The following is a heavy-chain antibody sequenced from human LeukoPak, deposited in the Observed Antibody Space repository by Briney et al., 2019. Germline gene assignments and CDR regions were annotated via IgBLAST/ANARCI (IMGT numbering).Heavy chain of an antibody. V-gene: IGHV4-4*09. CDR1: GGSISSYY. D-gene: IGHD5-12*01. J-gene: IGHJ5*02. CDR2: IYTSGST. CDR3: ARVATIRGRVWFDP. Sequence: SETLSLTCTVSGGSISSYYWSWIRRPPGKGLEWIGYIYTSGSTNYNPSLKSRVTISVDTSKNQFSLKLSSVTAADTAVYYRARVATIRGRVWFDPWGQGTLVTVSS.